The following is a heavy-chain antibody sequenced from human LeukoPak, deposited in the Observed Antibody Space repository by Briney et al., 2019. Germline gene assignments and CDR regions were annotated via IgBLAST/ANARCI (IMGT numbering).Heavy chain of an antibody. D-gene: IGHD3-10*01. CDR3: ARLPSGTLNPPYDY. CDR1: GVSIYNHY. Sequence: PSETLSLTCTVSGVSIYNHYWSWIRQPPGKGLESIGYIYYSGSTIYNPSLKSRVAISLDTSKNQFSLKLISGTAADTAVYYCARLPSGTLNPPYDYWGQGSLVTVSS. J-gene: IGHJ4*02. V-gene: IGHV4-59*08. CDR2: IYYSGST.